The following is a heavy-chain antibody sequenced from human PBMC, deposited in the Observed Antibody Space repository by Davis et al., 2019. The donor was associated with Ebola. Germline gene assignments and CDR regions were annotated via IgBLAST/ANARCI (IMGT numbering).Heavy chain of an antibody. CDR1: GYSISSGYY. Sequence: SETLSLTCTVSGYSISSGYYWGWIRQPPGRGLEWMGSIYHSGSTYYNPSLKSRVTISVDTSKNQFSLKLSSVTAADTAVYYCARPSYPPKWGQGTLVTVSS. CDR2: IYHSGST. D-gene: IGHD2-2*01. V-gene: IGHV4-38-2*02. J-gene: IGHJ4*02. CDR3: ARPSYPPK.